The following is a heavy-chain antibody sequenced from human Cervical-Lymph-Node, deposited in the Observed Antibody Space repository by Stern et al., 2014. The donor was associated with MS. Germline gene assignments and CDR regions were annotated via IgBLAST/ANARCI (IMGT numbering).Heavy chain of an antibody. J-gene: IGHJ6*02. CDR1: GYSFNIYW. V-gene: IGHV5-51*01. CDR3: ARRGMDV. Sequence: EVQLVESGAEVKKPGESLTISCKGFGYSFNIYWIAWVRQRTGKGLDCMGIIYPDDSDTGYSPSFQGHVTFSVDKSISTAYLQWSSLKPSDTATYFCARRGMDVWGQGTSVTVSS. CDR2: IYPDDSDT.